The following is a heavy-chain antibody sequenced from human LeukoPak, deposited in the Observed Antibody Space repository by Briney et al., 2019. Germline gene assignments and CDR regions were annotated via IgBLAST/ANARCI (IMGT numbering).Heavy chain of an antibody. CDR3: ARAPGDLGGLIDY. V-gene: IGHV4-59*01. Sequence: SETLSLTCTVSGGSISSYYWSWIRQPPGKGLEWIGYIYYSGSTNYNPSLKSRVTISVDTSKNQFSLKLSSVTAADTAVYYCARAPGDLGGLIDYWGQGTLVTVSS. CDR1: GGSISSYY. J-gene: IGHJ4*02. CDR2: IYYSGST. D-gene: IGHD7-27*01.